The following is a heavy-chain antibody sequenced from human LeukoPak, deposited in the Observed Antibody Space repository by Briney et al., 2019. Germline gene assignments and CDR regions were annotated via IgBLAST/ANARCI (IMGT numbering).Heavy chain of an antibody. CDR3: ARDSGFLGDYYYYMDV. V-gene: IGHV4-34*01. J-gene: IGHJ6*03. CDR2: IYYSGST. D-gene: IGHD3-16*01. CDR1: GGSFSGYY. Sequence: SETLSLTCAVYGGSFSGYYWSWIRQPPGKGLEWIGSIYYSGSTYYNPSLKSRVAISVDTSKNQFSLKLSSVTAADTAVCYCARDSGFLGDYYYYMDVWGKGTTVTVSS.